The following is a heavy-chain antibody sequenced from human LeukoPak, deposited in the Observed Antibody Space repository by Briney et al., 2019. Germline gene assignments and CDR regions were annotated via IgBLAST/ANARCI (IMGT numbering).Heavy chain of an antibody. CDR3: ARDRNGNGATYFSY. V-gene: IGHV4-4*07. CDR1: GGSMNSYY. J-gene: IGHJ4*02. CDR2: IYGSGTT. Sequence: SETLSLTCTVSGGSMNSYYWSWIRQPAGKGVEWIGRIYGSGTTLYNPSLESRVTMLVDTSKKQFSLKLTSVTAADTAVYYCARDRNGNGATYFSYWGQGILVTVSS. D-gene: IGHD4/OR15-4a*01.